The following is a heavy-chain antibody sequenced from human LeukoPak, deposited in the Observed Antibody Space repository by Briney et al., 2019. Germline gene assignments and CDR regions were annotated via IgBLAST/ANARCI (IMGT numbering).Heavy chain of an antibody. CDR1: GFTFSSYA. CDR3: AKRPNYYDSSGSGYYFDY. CDR2: ISGSGGST. J-gene: IGHJ4*02. Sequence: GGSLRLSCAVSGFTFSSYAMSWVRQAPGKGLEWVSAISGSGGSTYYADSVKGRFTISRDNSKNTLYLQMNSLRAEDTAVYYCAKRPNYYDSSGSGYYFDYWGQGTLATVSS. D-gene: IGHD3-22*01. V-gene: IGHV3-23*01.